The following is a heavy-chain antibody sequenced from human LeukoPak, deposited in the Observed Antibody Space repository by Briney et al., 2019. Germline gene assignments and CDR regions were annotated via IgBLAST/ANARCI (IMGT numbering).Heavy chain of an antibody. J-gene: IGHJ4*02. CDR3: ARKIEVDTIGRFDY. CDR1: GYTFIGYY. V-gene: IGHV1-2*02. CDR2: INPNSGGT. D-gene: IGHD5-24*01. Sequence: ASVKVSCKASGYTFIGYYMHWVRQAPGQGLEWMGWINPNSGGTNYAQKFHGRVTMTSDTSMSTASMELNRLTSDDTGVYFCARKIEVDTIGRFDYWGQGTLVRVSS.